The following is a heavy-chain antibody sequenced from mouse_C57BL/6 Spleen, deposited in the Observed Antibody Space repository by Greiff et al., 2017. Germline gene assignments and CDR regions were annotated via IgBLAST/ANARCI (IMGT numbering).Heavy chain of an antibody. D-gene: IGHD2-5*01. Sequence: VKLQESGAELVRPGASVTLSCKASGYTFTDYEMHWVKQTPVHGLEWIGAIDPETGGTAYNQKFKGKAILTADKSSSTAYIELRSLTSEDSAVYYCTRWSNYDYWGQGTTLTVSS. CDR1: GYTFTDYE. CDR2: IDPETGGT. J-gene: IGHJ2*01. V-gene: IGHV1-15*01. CDR3: TRWSNYDY.